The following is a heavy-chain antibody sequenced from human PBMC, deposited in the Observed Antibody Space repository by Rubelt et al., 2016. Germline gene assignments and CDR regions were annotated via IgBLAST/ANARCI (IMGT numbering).Heavy chain of an antibody. CDR3: ARDTSTYYYDSSGYWVDAFDI. J-gene: IGHJ3*02. Sequence: VRQAPGKGLEWISYISGSGGATYYADSVKGRFTISRDNAKNSLYLQMNSLRAEDTAVYYCARDTSTYYYDSSGYWVDAFDIWGQGTMVTVSS. D-gene: IGHD3-22*01. CDR2: ISGSGGAT. V-gene: IGHV3-48*03.